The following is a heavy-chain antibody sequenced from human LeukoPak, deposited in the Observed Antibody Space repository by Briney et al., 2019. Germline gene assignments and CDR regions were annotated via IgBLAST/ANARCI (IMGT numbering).Heavy chain of an antibody. CDR2: INQSGST. Sequence: SETLSLTCAVYGGSFSGYSWSWIRQPPGKGLEWIGEINQSGSTNYNPSLKSRVTISVDTSKNQFSLKLSSVTAADTAVYYCARVGSYWRLRNWFDPWGQGTLVTVSS. CDR1: GGSFSGYS. V-gene: IGHV4-34*01. CDR3: ARVGSYWRLRNWFDP. D-gene: IGHD6-25*01. J-gene: IGHJ5*02.